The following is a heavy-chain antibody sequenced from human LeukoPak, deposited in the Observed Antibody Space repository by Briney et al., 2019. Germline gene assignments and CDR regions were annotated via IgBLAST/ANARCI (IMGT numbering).Heavy chain of an antibody. CDR3: ARDKGDYSFDY. CDR1: GFTFSSYE. Sequence: GGSLRLSCAASGFTFSSYEMNWVRLAPGKGLEWVSYISSRGGTIYYADSVKGRFTISRDNAKNSLYLQVNSLRAEDTAVYYCARDKGDYSFDYWGQGTLVTVSS. V-gene: IGHV3-48*03. J-gene: IGHJ4*02. CDR2: ISSRGGTI. D-gene: IGHD2-21*02.